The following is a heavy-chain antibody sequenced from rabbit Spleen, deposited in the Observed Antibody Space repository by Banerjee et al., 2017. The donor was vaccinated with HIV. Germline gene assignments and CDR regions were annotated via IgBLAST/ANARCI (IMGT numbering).Heavy chain of an antibody. J-gene: IGHJ3*01. CDR1: GFSFSSSHY. D-gene: IGHD2-1*01. V-gene: IGHV1S45*01. CDR3: ARGSGDVGWGYLI. Sequence: QEQLVESGGGLVQPEGSLTLTCTASGFSFSSSHYMCWVRQAPGKGLEWIACIYAGSSDTTWYASWAKGRFTISKTSSTTVTLQMTSLTGADTATYYCARGSGDVGWGYLIWGQGTLVTVS. CDR2: IYAGSSDTT.